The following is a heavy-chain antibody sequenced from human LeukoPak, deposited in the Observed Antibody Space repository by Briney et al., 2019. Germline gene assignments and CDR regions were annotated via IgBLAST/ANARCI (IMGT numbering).Heavy chain of an antibody. V-gene: IGHV3-21*01. CDR2: ISSSSIYI. CDR3: ARGRVGQWLVDAFDI. D-gene: IGHD6-19*01. CDR1: GFTLSSYS. Sequence: GGSLRLSCAASGFTLSSYSMNWVRQAPGKGLEWVSSISSSSIYIYYADSLKGRFTISRNNAKNSLYLHIDSLRAEDTAVYYCARGRVGQWLVDAFDIWGQGTMVTVSS. J-gene: IGHJ3*02.